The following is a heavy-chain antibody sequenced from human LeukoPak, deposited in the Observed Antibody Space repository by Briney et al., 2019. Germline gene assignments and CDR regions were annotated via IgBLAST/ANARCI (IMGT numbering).Heavy chain of an antibody. Sequence: ASVKVSCKASGYTFTSYGISWVRQAPGQGLEWMGWISAYNGNTNYAQKLQGRVTMTTDTSTSTAYMELRSLRSDDTAVYYCARGGVVVVINYYYYGMDVWGQGTTVTVSS. J-gene: IGHJ6*02. D-gene: IGHD3-22*01. V-gene: IGHV1-18*01. CDR3: ARGGVVVVINYYYYGMDV. CDR1: GYTFTSYG. CDR2: ISAYNGNT.